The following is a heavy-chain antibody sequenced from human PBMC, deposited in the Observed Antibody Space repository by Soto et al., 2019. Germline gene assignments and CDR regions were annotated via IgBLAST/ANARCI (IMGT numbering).Heavy chain of an antibody. V-gene: IGHV1-69*06. D-gene: IGHD3-3*01. J-gene: IGHJ4*02. CDR1: GGTFSSYA. CDR2: IIPIFGTA. Sequence: EASVKVSCKASGGTFSSYAISWVRQAPGQGLEWMGGIIPIFGTANYAQKFQGRVTITADKSTSTAYMELSSLRSEDTAVYYCARSRITIFGVVIPYFDYWGQGTLVTVSS. CDR3: ARSRITIFGVVIPYFDY.